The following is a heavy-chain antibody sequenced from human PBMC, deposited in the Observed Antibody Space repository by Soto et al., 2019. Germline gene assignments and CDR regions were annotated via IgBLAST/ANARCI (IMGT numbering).Heavy chain of an antibody. CDR2: GLRPDYT. CDR3: VAGPDRAKSAY. J-gene: IGHJ4*01. Sequence: PSATLSLTCTVSGGSINDYYWSWTRQPPGKGIERIAYGLRPDYTGYNPSLSNRVTISSDTSKNLFSLRLISVTSADTAVYYCVAGPDRAKSAYWGQGTLVTVSS. CDR1: GGSINDYY. V-gene: IGHV4-59*01.